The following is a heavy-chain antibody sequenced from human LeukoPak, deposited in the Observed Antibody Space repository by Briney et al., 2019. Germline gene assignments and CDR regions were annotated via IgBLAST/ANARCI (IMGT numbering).Heavy chain of an antibody. V-gene: IGHV4-30-4*08. J-gene: IGHJ3*02. Sequence: SETLSFTCNVSGGSIDSSDSFWGWIRQSPGKGLEWMGHIENRGTPHYSPTLKSRLTISIDTSKNQFSLHLRSVTAADTAVYFCARNFDYWGAFDIWGQGTTVTVSS. CDR2: IENRGTP. D-gene: IGHD3-3*01. CDR3: ARNFDYWGAFDI. CDR1: GGSIDSSDSF.